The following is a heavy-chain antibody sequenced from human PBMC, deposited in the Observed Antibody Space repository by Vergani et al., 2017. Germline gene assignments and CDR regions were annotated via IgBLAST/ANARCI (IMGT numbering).Heavy chain of an antibody. Sequence: EVQLVESGGGLVQPGGSLRLSCAASGFTFSSYEMNWVRQAPGKGLEWVSYISSSGSTIYYADSVKGRFTISRDNGKNSLYLQMNSLRAEDTAVYYCARSSMVRGVLGGWGQGTLVTVSS. CDR2: ISSSGSTI. J-gene: IGHJ4*02. D-gene: IGHD3-10*01. CDR1: GFTFSSYE. CDR3: ARSSMVRGVLGG. V-gene: IGHV3-48*03.